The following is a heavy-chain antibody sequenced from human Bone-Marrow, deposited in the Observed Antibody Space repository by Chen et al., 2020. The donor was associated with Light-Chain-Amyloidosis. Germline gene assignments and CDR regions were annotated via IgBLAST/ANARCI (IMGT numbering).Heavy chain of an antibody. V-gene: IGHV5-51*01. Sequence: EVQLEQFGPEVKKPGGSLKISCKGSGYTFPNYWIGWVRQMPGKGLEWMGFIYPDDSDARYSPSFEGQVTISADKSITTAYLQWRSLKASDTAMYYCARRRDGYNFDYWGQGTLVTVSS. J-gene: IGHJ4*02. CDR1: GYTFPNYW. D-gene: IGHD5-12*01. CDR2: IYPDDSDA. CDR3: ARRRDGYNFDY.